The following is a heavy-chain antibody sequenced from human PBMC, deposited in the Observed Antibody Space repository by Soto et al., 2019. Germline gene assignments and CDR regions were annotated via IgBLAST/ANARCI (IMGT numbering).Heavy chain of an antibody. CDR1: GGSISSSNQ. V-gene: IGHV4-4*02. J-gene: IGHJ4*02. CDR3: ARWVEVSLDYFDS. D-gene: IGHD2-15*01. CDR2: IYHSGST. Sequence: HSETLSPTCAVSGGSISSSNQWSWVRQPQGKGLEWIGEIYHSGSTNYNPSLKSRVTISVDKSKNQFSLKLSSVTAAVTSVYYCARWVEVSLDYFDSWGQGNPVTVSS.